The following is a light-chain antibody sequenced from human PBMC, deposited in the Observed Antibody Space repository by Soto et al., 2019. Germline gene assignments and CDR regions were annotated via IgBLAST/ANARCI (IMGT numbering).Light chain of an antibody. CDR2: KAS. J-gene: IGKJ3*01. V-gene: IGKV1-5*03. CDR3: QQYNSYPGT. Sequence: DIQMTQSPSTLSASVGDRVTITCRASQSISSWLAWYQQKPGKAPKLLIYKASSLESGVPSRFSGSGSGTEFTLTISSLQPDDVATYYCQQYNSYPGTFGPGTKVDIK. CDR1: QSISSW.